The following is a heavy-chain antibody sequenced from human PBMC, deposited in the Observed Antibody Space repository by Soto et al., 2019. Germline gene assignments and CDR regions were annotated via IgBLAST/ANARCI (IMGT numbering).Heavy chain of an antibody. Sequence: SDTLSLTCVLYVGSLSGYYLSWIRLPPGQGLEWIGEINHSGSTNYNPSLKSRVTISVDTSKNQFSLKLSSVTAADTAVYYCARGGYCSGGSCYSLSGFGPWGQGTLVTVSS. D-gene: IGHD2-15*01. CDR2: INHSGST. CDR1: VGSLSGYY. V-gene: IGHV4-34*01. J-gene: IGHJ5*02. CDR3: ARGGYCSGGSCYSLSGFGP.